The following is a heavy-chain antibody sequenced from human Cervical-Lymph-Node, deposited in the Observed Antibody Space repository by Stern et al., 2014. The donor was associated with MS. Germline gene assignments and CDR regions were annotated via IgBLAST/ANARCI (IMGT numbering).Heavy chain of an antibody. J-gene: IGHJ6*02. CDR1: GFTFDDYA. CDR3: ARGVAASAYYYGMDG. V-gene: IGHV3-9*01. Sequence: EVQLLESGGGLVQPGRSLRLSCAASGFTFDDYAMHWVRQAPGKGLEWVSGITWKSGSIGYAASVKGPFTISRDNAKNSLYLQMSGLRAEDTALYYCARGVAASAYYYGMDGWGQGTTVTVS. D-gene: IGHD6-13*01. CDR2: ITWKSGSI.